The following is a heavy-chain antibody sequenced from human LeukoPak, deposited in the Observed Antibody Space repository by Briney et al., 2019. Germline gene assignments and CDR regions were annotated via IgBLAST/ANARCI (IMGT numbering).Heavy chain of an antibody. CDR1: GGSISSGDYY. CDR3: ARGRRYSSSWRLFDP. D-gene: IGHD6-13*01. CDR2: IYYSGST. V-gene: IGHV4-30-4*01. Sequence: PSQTLSLTCTVSGGSISSGDYYWSWIRQSPGKGLEWIGYIYYSGSTNYNPSLKSRVTISVDTSKNQFSLKLSSVTAADTAVYYCARGRRYSSSWRLFDPWGQGTLVTVSS. J-gene: IGHJ5*02.